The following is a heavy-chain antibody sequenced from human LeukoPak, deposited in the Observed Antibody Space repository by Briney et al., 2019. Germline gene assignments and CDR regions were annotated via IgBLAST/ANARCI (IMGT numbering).Heavy chain of an antibody. CDR2: ITDSGSYI. CDR1: GFTFRTYG. CDR3: AKYLGSGTSFDD. V-gene: IGHV3-21*01. D-gene: IGHD3-10*01. J-gene: IGHJ4*02. Sequence: PGGSLRLSCAASGFTFRTYGMKWVRQAPGKGLEGVSSITDSGSYISYADSVKGRFTMSRDSAKDSLYLQMNSLRAEDTAVYYCAKYLGSGTSFDDWGQGTLVTVSS.